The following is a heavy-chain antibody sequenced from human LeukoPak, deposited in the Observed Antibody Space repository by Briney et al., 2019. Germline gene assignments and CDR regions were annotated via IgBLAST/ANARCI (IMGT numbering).Heavy chain of an antibody. J-gene: IGHJ4*02. CDR3: ARVRGYYDSSGPRDY. CDR2: INAYNGNT. Sequence: ASVKVSCTASGYTFTSYGISWVRQAPGQGLEWMAWINAYNGNTNYAQKLQGRVTMTTDTSTSTDYMELRSLRSDDTAVYYCARVRGYYDSSGPRDYWGQGTLVTVSS. CDR1: GYTFTSYG. D-gene: IGHD3-22*01. V-gene: IGHV1-18*01.